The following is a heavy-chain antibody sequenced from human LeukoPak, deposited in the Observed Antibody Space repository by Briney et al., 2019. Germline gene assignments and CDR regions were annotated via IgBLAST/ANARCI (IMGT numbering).Heavy chain of an antibody. Sequence: PGGSLRLSCAASGFAVNRTYMSWVRQAPGKGLEWVSVIYSGGSTFYADSVKGRFTISRDNSKNTLYLQMNSLRAEDTAVYYCASDSYSPEYFQHWGQGTLVTVSS. CDR2: IYSGGST. D-gene: IGHD2-15*01. CDR1: GFAVNRTY. CDR3: ASDSYSPEYFQH. V-gene: IGHV3-66*01. J-gene: IGHJ1*01.